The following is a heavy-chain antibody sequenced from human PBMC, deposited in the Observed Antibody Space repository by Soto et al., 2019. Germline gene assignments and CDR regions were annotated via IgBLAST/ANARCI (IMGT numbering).Heavy chain of an antibody. D-gene: IGHD3-22*01. Sequence: ASVKVSCKASGYTFTSYGISWVRQAPGQGLEWMGWISAYNGNTNYAQKLQGRVTMTTDTSTSTAYMELRSLRSDDTAVYYCARDRDSSGYNWFDPWGQGTLVTAPQ. CDR2: ISAYNGNT. CDR3: ARDRDSSGYNWFDP. J-gene: IGHJ5*02. V-gene: IGHV1-18*01. CDR1: GYTFTSYG.